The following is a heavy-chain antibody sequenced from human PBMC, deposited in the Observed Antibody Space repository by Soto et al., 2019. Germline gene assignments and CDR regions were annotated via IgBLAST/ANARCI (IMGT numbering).Heavy chain of an antibody. J-gene: IGHJ6*02. CDR3: ARANLSPGCIAAAVYYYYYGMDV. D-gene: IGHD6-13*01. Sequence: QVQLQQWGAGLLKPSETLSLTCAVYGGSFSGYYWSWIRQPPGQGLEWIGEINHSGSTNYNPSLKSRVTISVATSRNQFSLKLSSVTAADTAVYYCARANLSPGCIAAAVYYYYYGMDVWGQGTTVTVSS. CDR1: GGSFSGYY. V-gene: IGHV4-34*01. CDR2: INHSGST.